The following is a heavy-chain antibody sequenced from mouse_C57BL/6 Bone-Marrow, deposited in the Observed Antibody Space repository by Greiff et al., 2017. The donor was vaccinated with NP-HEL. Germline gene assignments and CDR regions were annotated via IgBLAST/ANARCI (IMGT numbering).Heavy chain of an antibody. CDR3: ARWGTTVPLAW. J-gene: IGHJ3*01. V-gene: IGHV1-54*01. CDR1: GYAFTNYL. D-gene: IGHD1-1*01. CDR2: INPGSGGT. Sequence: QVHVKQSGAELVRPGTSVKVSCKASGYAFTNYLIEWVKQRPGQGLEWIGVINPGSGGTNYNEKFKGKATLTADKSSSTAYMQLSSLTSEDSAVYFCARWGTTVPLAWWGQGTLVTVSA.